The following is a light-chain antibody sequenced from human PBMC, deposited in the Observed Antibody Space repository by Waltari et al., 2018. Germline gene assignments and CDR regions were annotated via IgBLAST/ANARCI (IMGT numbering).Light chain of an antibody. Sequence: EIVMTQSPATLSVSPRERVTLSCRASQSVSSSLAWYQQKPGQAPRLLIYGASTRATGIPARFRGSGSRTEFTLTIDSLQSEDFAIYYCQQYNNWPPITFGQGTRLDIK. J-gene: IGKJ5*01. CDR1: QSVSSS. CDR3: QQYNNWPPIT. CDR2: GAS. V-gene: IGKV3-15*01.